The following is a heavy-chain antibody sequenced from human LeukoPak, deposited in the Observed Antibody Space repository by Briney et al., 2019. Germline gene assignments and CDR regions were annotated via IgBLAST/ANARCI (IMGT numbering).Heavy chain of an antibody. V-gene: IGHV3-74*01. Sequence: GGSLRLSCAASGFTFSSYWMHWVRQAPGKGLVWVSRINSDGGSTSYADSVKGRFTISRDNAKNTLYLQMNSLRAEDTAVYYCARDADSSGYYLFDYWGQGTLVTVSS. CDR1: GFTFSSYW. CDR2: INSDGGST. D-gene: IGHD3-22*01. CDR3: ARDADSSGYYLFDY. J-gene: IGHJ4*02.